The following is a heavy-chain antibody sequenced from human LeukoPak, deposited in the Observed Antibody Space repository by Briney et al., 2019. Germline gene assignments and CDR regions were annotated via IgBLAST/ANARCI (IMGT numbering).Heavy chain of an antibody. Sequence: GGSLRLSCAASGFTFSNYAMSWVRQAPGKGLEWVSIIGYRGGSIYYAYSVQGRFTISRDNSKNTLSLQMNGLRPEDTAVYYCARSWGYTRPYYNYMDVWGKGTTVTVSS. J-gene: IGHJ6*03. CDR2: IGYRGGSI. CDR1: GFTFSNYA. CDR3: ARSWGYTRPYYNYMDV. V-gene: IGHV3-23*01. D-gene: IGHD3-16*02.